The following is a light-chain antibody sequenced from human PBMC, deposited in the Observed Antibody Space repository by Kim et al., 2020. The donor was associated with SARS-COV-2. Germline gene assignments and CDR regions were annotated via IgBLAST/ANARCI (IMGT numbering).Light chain of an antibody. CDR1: QIITTY. CDR3: QQSYNTPLT. V-gene: IGKV1-39*01. CDR2: AAS. J-gene: IGKJ4*01. Sequence: AAVGDTVTITCRASQIITTYLNWYQQKPGNAPNMLIYAASKLQSGVPSRFRGSGSGTDFTLTISTLQPEDFGTYYCQQSYNTPLTFGGGTKVDIK.